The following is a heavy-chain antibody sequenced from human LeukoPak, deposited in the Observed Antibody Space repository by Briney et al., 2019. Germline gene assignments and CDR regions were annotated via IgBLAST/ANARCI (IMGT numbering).Heavy chain of an antibody. Sequence: GYSVKVSCKASGGTFSSYAISWVRQAPGQGLEWMGRIIPIFGIANYAQKFQGRVTITADKSTSTAYMELSSLRSEDTAVYYCARDVLPRGFDPWGQGTLVTVSS. CDR1: GGTFSSYA. CDR2: IIPIFGIA. J-gene: IGHJ5*02. D-gene: IGHD3-10*01. CDR3: ARDVLPRGFDP. V-gene: IGHV1-69*04.